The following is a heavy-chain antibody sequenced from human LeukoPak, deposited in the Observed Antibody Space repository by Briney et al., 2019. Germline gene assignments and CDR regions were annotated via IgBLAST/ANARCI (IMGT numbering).Heavy chain of an antibody. CDR2: TSAYNGNT. V-gene: IGHV1-18*01. D-gene: IGHD5-18*01. CDR3: ARAMVTSINYYYGMDV. J-gene: IGHJ6*02. Sequence: ASVKVSCKASGYTFTSYGISWVRQAPGQGLEWMGWTSAYNGNTNYAQKLQGRVTMTTDTSTSTAYMELRSLRSDDTAVYYCARAMVTSINYYYGMDVWGQGTTVTVSS. CDR1: GYTFTSYG.